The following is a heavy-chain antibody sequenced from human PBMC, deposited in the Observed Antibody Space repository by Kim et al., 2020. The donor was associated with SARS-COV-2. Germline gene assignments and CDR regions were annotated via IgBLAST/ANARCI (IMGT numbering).Heavy chain of an antibody. V-gene: IGHV5-51*01. Sequence: GESLKISCQASGYRFTSNWIAWVRQMPGKGLECMGIVYPPDSTTRYSPSFQGQVTISVDKSISTAYLQWNSLKATDAAIYYCARQGCGSTSCHSIDSWGQGTPVTVSS. CDR1: GYRFTSNW. J-gene: IGHJ4*02. D-gene: IGHD2-2*01. CDR3: ARQGCGSTSCHSIDS. CDR2: VYPPDSTT.